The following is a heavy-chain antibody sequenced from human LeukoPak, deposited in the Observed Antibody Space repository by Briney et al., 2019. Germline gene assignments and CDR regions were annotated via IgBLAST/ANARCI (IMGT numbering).Heavy chain of an antibody. CDR3: AKERDYGPADY. J-gene: IGHJ4*02. V-gene: IGHV3-23*01. Sequence: GGSLRLSCAASGFIFNKHAMSWVRQAPGKGLEWVSGHSGSGGSTDYADSVKGRFTVSRDNSKNTLFLQMNSLRAEDTAIYYCAKERDYGPADYWGQGTLVTVSS. CDR2: HSGSGGST. D-gene: IGHD4/OR15-4a*01. CDR1: GFIFNKHA.